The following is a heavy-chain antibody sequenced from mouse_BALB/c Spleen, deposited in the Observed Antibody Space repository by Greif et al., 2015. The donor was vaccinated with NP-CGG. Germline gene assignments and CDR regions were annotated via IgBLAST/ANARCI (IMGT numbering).Heavy chain of an antibody. CDR3: VREGLAMDY. CDR2: IRSKSNNYAT. J-gene: IGHJ4*01. Sequence: EVMLVESGGGLVQPKGSLKLSCAASGFTFNTYAMHWVCQAPGKGLEWVARIRSKSNNYATYYADSVKDRFTISRDDSQSMLYLQTNNLKTEDTAMYYCVREGLAMDYWGQGTSVTVSS. V-gene: IGHV10-3*03. CDR1: GFTFNTYA.